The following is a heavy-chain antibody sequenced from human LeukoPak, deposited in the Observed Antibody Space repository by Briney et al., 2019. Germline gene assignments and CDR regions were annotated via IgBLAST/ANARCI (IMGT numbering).Heavy chain of an antibody. Sequence: SETLSLTCTVSGGSIGSYSWSWVRQPPGKGLEWIGYIYYSGSTNYNPSLKTRVTISVDTSKNQFSLRLSSVTAADTAVYYCARGTGWFLSWGQGALVTVSS. J-gene: IGHJ4*02. CDR3: ARGTGWFLS. V-gene: IGHV4-59*01. CDR1: GGSIGSYS. CDR2: IYYSGST. D-gene: IGHD6-19*01.